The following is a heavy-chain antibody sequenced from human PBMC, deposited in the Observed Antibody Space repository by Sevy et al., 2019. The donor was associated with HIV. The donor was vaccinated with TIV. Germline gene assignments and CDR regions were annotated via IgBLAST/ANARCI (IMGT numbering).Heavy chain of an antibody. J-gene: IGHJ4*02. CDR3: AGGGALDY. CDR2: IKQDGSEK. Sequence: LSLTCAASEFTFSVYWMTWIRQAPGKGLEWVANIKQDGSEKYYGDSVKGRFTISRDNAKNSLYLQMNSLRVEDTAVYYCAGGGALDYWGQGTLVTVSS. V-gene: IGHV3-7*01. CDR1: EFTFSVYW. D-gene: IGHD1-26*01.